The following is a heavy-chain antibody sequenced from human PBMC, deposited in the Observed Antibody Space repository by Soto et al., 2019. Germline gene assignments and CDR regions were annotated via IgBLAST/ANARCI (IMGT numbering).Heavy chain of an antibody. J-gene: IGHJ3*02. V-gene: IGHV1-8*01. CDR3: ARIRTCITIFGVVTNDAFEI. D-gene: IGHD3-3*01. CDR1: GYTFTSYD. CDR2: MNPNSGNT. Sequence: ASVKVSCKASGYTFTSYDINWVRQATGQGLEWMGWMNPNSGNTGYAQKFQVRVTMTRNTSISTAHTELSSLGSEDTGVYYCARIRTCITIFGVVTNDAFEIWGRGTRVAVAS.